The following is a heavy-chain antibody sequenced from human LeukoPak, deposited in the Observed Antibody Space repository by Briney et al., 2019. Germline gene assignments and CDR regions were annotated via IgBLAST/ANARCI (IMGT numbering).Heavy chain of an antibody. J-gene: IGHJ5*02. CDR2: ISSSSSYI. Sequence: GGSLRLSCAASGFTFSSYSMNWVRQAPGKGLEWVSSISSSSSYIYYADSVKGRFTISRDNAKNSLYLQMNSLRAEDTAVYYCARDVSGSYGGNWFDPRGQGTLVTVSS. V-gene: IGHV3-21*01. CDR3: ARDVSGSYGGNWFDP. D-gene: IGHD1-26*01. CDR1: GFTFSSYS.